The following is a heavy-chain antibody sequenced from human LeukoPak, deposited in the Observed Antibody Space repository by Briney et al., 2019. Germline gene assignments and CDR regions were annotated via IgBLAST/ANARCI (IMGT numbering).Heavy chain of an antibody. CDR3: ARETTTVTTSVADY. D-gene: IGHD4-11*01. V-gene: IGHV4-59*12. Sequence: SETLSLTCTVSGGSISSYYWSWIRQPPGKGLEWSGYIYHSGSTYYNPSLKSRVTISVDRSKNQFSLKLSSVTAADTAVYYCARETTTVTTSVADYWGQGTLVTVSS. J-gene: IGHJ4*02. CDR1: GGSISSYY. CDR2: IYHSGST.